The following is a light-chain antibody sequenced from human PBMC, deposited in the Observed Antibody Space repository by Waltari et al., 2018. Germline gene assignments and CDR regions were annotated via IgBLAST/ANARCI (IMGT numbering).Light chain of an antibody. Sequence: DIQMTQSPSSLSASVGDRVTITCQASQDISNYLTWYQQKPGKAPKHLIYDASNLETGDPSRFSGSGSGTDFTFTISSLQPEDIATYYCQQYDNLPLTFGGGTKVEIK. CDR2: DAS. CDR3: QQYDNLPLT. J-gene: IGKJ4*01. CDR1: QDISNY. V-gene: IGKV1-33*01.